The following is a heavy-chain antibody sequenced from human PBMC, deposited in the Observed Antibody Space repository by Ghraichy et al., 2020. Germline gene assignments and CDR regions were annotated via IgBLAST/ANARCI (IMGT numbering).Heavy chain of an antibody. Sequence: GGSLRLSCAASGFTFSSYAMHWVRQAPGKGLEWVAVISYDGSNKYYADSVKGRFTISRDNSKNTLYLQMNSLRAEDTAVYYCARARAVRGVEGLDYWGQGTLVTVSS. V-gene: IGHV3-30-3*01. CDR2: ISYDGSNK. J-gene: IGHJ4*02. CDR1: GFTFSSYA. CDR3: ARARAVRGVEGLDY. D-gene: IGHD3-10*01.